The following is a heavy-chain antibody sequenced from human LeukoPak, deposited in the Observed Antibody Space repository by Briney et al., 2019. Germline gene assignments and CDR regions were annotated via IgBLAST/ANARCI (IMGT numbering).Heavy chain of an antibody. J-gene: IGHJ3*02. Sequence: SETLSLTCAVYGGSFSGYYWSWIRQPPGKGREWIGEINHSGSTNYNPSLKSRVTISVDTSKNQFSLKLSSVTAADTAVYYCARVHPCFWSGYYSTCDAFDIWGQGTMVTVSS. D-gene: IGHD3-3*01. CDR1: GGSFSGYY. V-gene: IGHV4-34*01. CDR2: INHSGST. CDR3: ARVHPCFWSGYYSTCDAFDI.